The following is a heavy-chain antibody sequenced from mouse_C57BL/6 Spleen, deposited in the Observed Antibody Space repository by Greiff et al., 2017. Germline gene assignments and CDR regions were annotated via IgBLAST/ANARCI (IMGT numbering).Heavy chain of an antibody. J-gene: IGHJ4*01. CDR3: ARGGADGYGLYYAKDY. Sequence: QVQLQQPGAELVKPGASVKMSCKASGYTFTSYWITWVKQRPGQGLEWIGDIYPGSGSTNYNEKFKSKATLTVDTSSSTAYMQLSSLTSEDSAVYYCARGGADGYGLYYAKDYWGQGTSVTVSS. D-gene: IGHD2-3*01. CDR1: GYTFTSYW. V-gene: IGHV1-55*01. CDR2: IYPGSGST.